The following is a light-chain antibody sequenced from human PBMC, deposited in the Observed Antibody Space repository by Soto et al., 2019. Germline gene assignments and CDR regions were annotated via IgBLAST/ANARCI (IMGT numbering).Light chain of an antibody. CDR2: DTS. CDR1: QSVSSY. J-gene: IGKJ3*01. CDR3: QQRTNWPRSFT. V-gene: IGKV3-11*01. Sequence: EIVLTHSPTTMSLSPGERATLSCRASQSVSSYLAWYQQKPGQAPRLLIYDTSKRATGIPARFSGSGSGTDFTLTISSLEPEDFAVYYCQQRTNWPRSFTFVPATKVDSK.